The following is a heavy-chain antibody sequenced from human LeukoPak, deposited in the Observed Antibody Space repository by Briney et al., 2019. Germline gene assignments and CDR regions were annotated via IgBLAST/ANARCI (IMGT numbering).Heavy chain of an antibody. D-gene: IGHD5-18*01. V-gene: IGHV4-34*01. CDR3: ARVDTAMVFDY. J-gene: IGHJ4*02. CDR1: GGSFSGYY. CDR2: INHSGST. Sequence: SETLSLTCAVYGGSFSGYYWSWIRQPPGKGLEWIGEINHSGSTNYNPSLKSRVTISVDTSKNQFSLKLSSVTAADTAVYYCARVDTAMVFDYWGQGTLVTVSS.